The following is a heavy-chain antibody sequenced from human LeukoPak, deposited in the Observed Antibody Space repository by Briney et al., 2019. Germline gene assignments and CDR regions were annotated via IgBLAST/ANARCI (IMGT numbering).Heavy chain of an antibody. D-gene: IGHD6-13*01. CDR3: ARDRFSSSWYGEGWYFDL. V-gene: IGHV3-21*01. J-gene: IGHJ2*01. CDR2: ISSSSSHI. Sequence: GGSLRLSXAASRFTFSSYSMNWVRQAPGKGLEWVSSISSSSSHIYYADSVKGRFTISRDNAKNSLYLQMNSLRAEDTAVYYCARDRFSSSWYGEGWYFDLWGRGTLVTVSS. CDR1: RFTFSSYS.